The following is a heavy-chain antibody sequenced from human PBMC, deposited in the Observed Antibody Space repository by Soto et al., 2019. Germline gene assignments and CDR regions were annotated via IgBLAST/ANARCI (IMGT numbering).Heavy chain of an antibody. CDR1: GFTFSSYA. J-gene: IGHJ3*02. Sequence: GGSLRLSCAASGFTFSSYAMSWVRQAPGKGLEWVSAISGSGGSTYYADSVKGRFTISRDNSKNTLYLQMNSLRAEDTAVYYCAKDPHHIVVVTAISSDAFDIWGQGKMVTVSS. V-gene: IGHV3-23*01. CDR2: ISGSGGST. CDR3: AKDPHHIVVVTAISSDAFDI. D-gene: IGHD2-21*02.